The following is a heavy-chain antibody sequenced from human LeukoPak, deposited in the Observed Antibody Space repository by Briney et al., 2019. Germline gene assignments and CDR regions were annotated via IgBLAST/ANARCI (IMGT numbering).Heavy chain of an antibody. J-gene: IGHJ2*01. CDR3: ARGWMTIDV. CDR2: FSYSGST. Sequence: SETLSLTCTVSGGSISVYYWSWIRQPPGKGLEWIGYFSYSGSTNYNPFLKSRVTMSIDTSKNQFSLKLRSVTAADTAVYYCARGWMTIDVWGRGTLVTVSS. V-gene: IGHV4-59*01. D-gene: IGHD4-11*01. CDR1: GGSISVYY.